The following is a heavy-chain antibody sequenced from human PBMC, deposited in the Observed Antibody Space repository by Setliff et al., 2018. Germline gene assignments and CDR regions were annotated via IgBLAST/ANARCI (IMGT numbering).Heavy chain of an antibody. D-gene: IGHD1-26*01. CDR1: GGSISSSSYC. V-gene: IGHV4-39*07. Sequence: SETLSLTCTVSGGSISSSSYCWGWIRQPPGKGLEWIGSIHYSGSTYYNPSLKSRVTISIDTSKNQFSLKLSSVTAADTAVYYCARGGDSGSYFLANHDAFDIWGQGTMVTVSS. CDR3: ARGGDSGSYFLANHDAFDI. J-gene: IGHJ3*02. CDR2: IHYSGST.